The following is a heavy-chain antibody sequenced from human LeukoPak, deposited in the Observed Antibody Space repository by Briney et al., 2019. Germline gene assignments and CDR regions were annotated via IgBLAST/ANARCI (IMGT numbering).Heavy chain of an antibody. V-gene: IGHV3-33*01. Sequence: PGGSLRLSWAASGFTFSSYGMHWVRQAPGKGLEWVAVIWYDGSNKYYADSVKGRFTISRDNSKNTLYLQMNSLRAEDTAVYYCAREVAVAGMGFDYWGQGTLVTVSS. J-gene: IGHJ4*02. CDR2: IWYDGSNK. CDR3: AREVAVAGMGFDY. CDR1: GFTFSSYG. D-gene: IGHD6-19*01.